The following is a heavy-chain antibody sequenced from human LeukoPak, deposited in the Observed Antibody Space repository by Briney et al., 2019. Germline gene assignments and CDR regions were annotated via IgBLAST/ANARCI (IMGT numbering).Heavy chain of an antibody. CDR1: GFTFSSYS. CDR2: ISSSSSYI. CDR3: ARDNGYYDVLNGYPIDF. J-gene: IGHJ4*02. D-gene: IGHD3-9*01. V-gene: IGHV3-21*01. Sequence: GGSLRLSCAVSGFTFSSYSMNWVRQAPGKGLEWVSSISSSSSYIFYADSVKGRFTISRDNAKNSLYLQMNSLRAEDTAVYYCARDNGYYDVLNGYPIDFWGQGTLVTVSS.